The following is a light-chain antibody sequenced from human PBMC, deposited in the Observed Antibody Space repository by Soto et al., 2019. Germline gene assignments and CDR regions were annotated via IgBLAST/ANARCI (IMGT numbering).Light chain of an antibody. CDR3: CSYAGQRVV. CDR2: KGN. Sequence: QSALTQPASVSGSPGQSITISCTYNLVSWYQQQPGNAPKLMIYKGNKRPSGVPNRCSGSKSANTASLTISGLQAEDEDDYYCCSYAGQRVVFGGGTKLTVL. J-gene: IGLJ2*01. V-gene: IGLV2-23*01. CDR1: YNL.